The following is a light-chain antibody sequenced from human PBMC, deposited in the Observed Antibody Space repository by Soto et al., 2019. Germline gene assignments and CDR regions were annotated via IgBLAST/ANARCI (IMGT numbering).Light chain of an antibody. Sequence: DVQMTQSPSTLSASIGDRVTITCRASQNIINWLAWYQQKRGKAPKLLIYKASSLDSGVPSRFSGSGSGTEFTLTISSLQPDDFATYYCQQYNYNPWTFGQGTKVDIK. J-gene: IGKJ1*01. V-gene: IGKV1-5*03. CDR2: KAS. CDR3: QQYNYNPWT. CDR1: QNIINW.